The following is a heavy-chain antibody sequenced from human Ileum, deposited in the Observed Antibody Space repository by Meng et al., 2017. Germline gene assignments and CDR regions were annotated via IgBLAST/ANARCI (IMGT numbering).Heavy chain of an antibody. CDR3: VRHGGKYFDS. CDR2: IYLAGSP. D-gene: IGHD2-15*01. J-gene: IGHJ4*02. CDR1: GGSISSSFY. Sequence: VQLPESGPGLGEPSGTLSFTCTVSGGSISSSFYWSWVRQSPGKGLEWIGQIYLAGSPNYNPSLESRVTISVDKSKNQFSLRLTSVTAADTAIFYCVRHGGKYFDSWGQGTLVTVSS. V-gene: IGHV4-4*02.